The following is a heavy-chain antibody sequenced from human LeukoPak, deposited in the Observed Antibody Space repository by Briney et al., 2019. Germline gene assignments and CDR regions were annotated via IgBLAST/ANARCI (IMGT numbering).Heavy chain of an antibody. Sequence: ASVKVCCKASGYTFTSYYMHWVREAPGQGLEWMGIINPSGGSTSYAQKFQGRVTMTRDTSTSTVYMELSSLRSEDTAVYYCARDRVVRGVIKYLFDPWGQGTLVTVSS. V-gene: IGHV1-46*01. CDR3: ARDRVVRGVIKYLFDP. J-gene: IGHJ5*02. CDR2: INPSGGST. D-gene: IGHD3-10*01. CDR1: GYTFTSYY.